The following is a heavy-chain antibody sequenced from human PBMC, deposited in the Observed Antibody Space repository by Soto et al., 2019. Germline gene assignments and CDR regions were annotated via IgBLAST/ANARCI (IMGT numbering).Heavy chain of an antibody. Sequence: GGSLRLSCAASGFTFSSYGMHWVRQAPGKGLEWVAVISYDGSNKYYADSVKGRFTISRDNSKNTLYLQMNSLRAEDTAVYYCAKDLGHYGSGSYYSKDYWGQGTLVTVSS. CDR3: AKDLGHYGSGSYYSKDY. CDR2: ISYDGSNK. D-gene: IGHD3-10*01. J-gene: IGHJ4*02. V-gene: IGHV3-30*18. CDR1: GFTFSSYG.